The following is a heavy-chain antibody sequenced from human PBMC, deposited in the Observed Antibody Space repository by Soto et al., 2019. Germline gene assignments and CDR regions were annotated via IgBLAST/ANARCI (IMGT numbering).Heavy chain of an antibody. V-gene: IGHV4-31*03. CDR1: GGSITNGDYY. D-gene: IGHD2-2*01. CDR2: INYRGTT. Sequence: QVQLQESGPGLVRPSQTLSLTCTVSGGSITNGDYYWNWIRQHPGKGLEWIGYINYRGTTFYNPSLKSRVVISVETSKNQFPLNLSSVTAADTAVYFCARDAPGEAPYWGQGTLVTVSS. CDR3: ARDAPGEAPY. J-gene: IGHJ4*02.